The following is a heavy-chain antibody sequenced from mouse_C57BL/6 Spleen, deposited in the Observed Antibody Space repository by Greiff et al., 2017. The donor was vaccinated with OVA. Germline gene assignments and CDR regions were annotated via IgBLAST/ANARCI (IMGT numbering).Heavy chain of an antibody. D-gene: IGHD1-1*01. J-gene: IGHJ1*03. CDR2: IDPSDSYT. CDR3: ARLEDNCGSSPYWYFDV. Sequence: VQLQQSGAELVMPGASVKLSCKASGFTFTSYWMHWVKQRPGQGLEWIGAIDPSDSYTNYTKKLKGKSTLAVDKSASTAYMQLSSLTSEDSAVYYCARLEDNCGSSPYWYFDVWGTGTTVTVSS. CDR1: GFTFTSYW. V-gene: IGHV1-69*01.